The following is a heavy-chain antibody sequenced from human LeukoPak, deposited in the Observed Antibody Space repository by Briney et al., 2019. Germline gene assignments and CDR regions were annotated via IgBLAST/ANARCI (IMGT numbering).Heavy chain of an antibody. V-gene: IGHV4-31*03. CDR3: ARGHMIVGRNAFDI. CDR2: IYYSGST. J-gene: IGHJ3*02. D-gene: IGHD3-22*01. Sequence: SETLSLTCTVSGGSISSGGYYWSWIRQHPGKGLEWIGYIYYSGSTYYNPSLKSRVTISVDTSKNQFSLKLSSVTAADTAVYYYARGHMIVGRNAFDIWGQGTMVTVSS. CDR1: GGSISSGGYY.